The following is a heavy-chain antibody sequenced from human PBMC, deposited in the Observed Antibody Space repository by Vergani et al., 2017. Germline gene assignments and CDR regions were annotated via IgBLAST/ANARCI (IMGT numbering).Heavy chain of an antibody. V-gene: IGHV1-69*04. D-gene: IGHD6-13*01. Sequence: QVQLVQSGAEVKKPGSSVKVSCKASGGTFSSYAISWVRQAPGQGLEWMGRIIPILGIANYAQKFQGRVTITADKSTSTAYMELSSLRSEDTAVYYCARWGPSGNFTLITESNRYSSRTRPYYYYGMDVWGQGTTVTVSS. CDR1: GGTFSSYA. J-gene: IGHJ6*02. CDR2: IIPILGIA. CDR3: ARWGPSGNFTLITESNRYSSRTRPYYYYGMDV.